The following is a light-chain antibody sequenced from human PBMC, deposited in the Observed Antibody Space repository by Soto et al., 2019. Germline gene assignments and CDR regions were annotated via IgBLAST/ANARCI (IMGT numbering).Light chain of an antibody. V-gene: IGKV3-15*01. Sequence: TVMTQSPATLSLSPGERATLSCRASRDISNNLAWYQQKPGQAPRLLIYGASSRATGIPARFIGSGSGTEFTLTISSLQSEDFAFYYCHQHNDWPLTFGGGTKVEIK. CDR3: HQHNDWPLT. CDR2: GAS. J-gene: IGKJ4*01. CDR1: RDISNN.